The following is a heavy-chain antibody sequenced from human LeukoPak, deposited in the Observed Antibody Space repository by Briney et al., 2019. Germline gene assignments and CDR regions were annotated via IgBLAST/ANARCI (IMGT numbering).Heavy chain of an antibody. Sequence: GGSLKLSCAASGFTFSGSAMHWVRQASGQGLEWVGRIRSKANSYATAYAASVKGRFTISRDDSKNTAYLQMNSLKTEDTAVYYCTRSPAAMLYYFDYWGQGTLVTVSS. J-gene: IGHJ4*02. CDR2: IRSKANSYAT. CDR1: GFTFSGSA. CDR3: TRSPAAMLYYFDY. V-gene: IGHV3-73*01. D-gene: IGHD2-2*01.